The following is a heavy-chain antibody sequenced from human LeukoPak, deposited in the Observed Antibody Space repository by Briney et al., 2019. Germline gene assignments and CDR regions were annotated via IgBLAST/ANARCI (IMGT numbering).Heavy chain of an antibody. V-gene: IGHV3-30-3*01. D-gene: IGHD6-19*01. J-gene: IGHJ4*02. CDR3: AKGRWGLSSGCYNY. Sequence: GGSLRLSCAASGFTFSSYAMHWVRQAPGKGLEWVAVISYDGSNKYYADSVKGRFTISRDNSKNTLYLQMNSLRAEDTAVYYCAKGRWGLSSGCYNYWGQGTLVTVSS. CDR2: ISYDGSNK. CDR1: GFTFSSYA.